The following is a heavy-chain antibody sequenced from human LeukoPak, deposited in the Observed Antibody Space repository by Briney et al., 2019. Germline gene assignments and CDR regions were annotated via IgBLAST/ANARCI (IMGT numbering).Heavy chain of an antibody. Sequence: PGGSLRLSCAASGFAFSSYGMHWVRQAPGKGLEWVALIWYDGSNKYYADSVKGRFTISRDSSKNTLYLEMSSLRAEDTAVYFCARDRDFDYWGQGTLVTVSS. V-gene: IGHV3-33*01. J-gene: IGHJ4*02. CDR3: ARDRDFDY. CDR1: GFAFSSYG. CDR2: IWYDGSNK.